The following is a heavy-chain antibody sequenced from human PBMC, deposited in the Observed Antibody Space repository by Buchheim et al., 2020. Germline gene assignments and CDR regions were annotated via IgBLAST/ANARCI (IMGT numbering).Heavy chain of an antibody. D-gene: IGHD2-15*01. V-gene: IGHV3-7*01. CDR2: INQDGSEK. J-gene: IGHJ4*02. CDR3: ARNKVALDY. Sequence: VQLVESGGGVVQPGRSLRLSCAASGFTFSSYAMHWVRQAPGKGLEWLANINQDGSEKNYVNSVKGRFTISRDNAQNTLYLQMNSLRAEDTAVYSCARNKVALDYWGQGTL. CDR1: GFTFSSYA.